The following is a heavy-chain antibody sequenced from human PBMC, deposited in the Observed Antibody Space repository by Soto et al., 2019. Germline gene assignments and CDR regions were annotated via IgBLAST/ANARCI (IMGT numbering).Heavy chain of an antibody. CDR3: ARQNYYSGMDV. J-gene: IGHJ6*02. Sequence: QVQLVQSGAEVKKPGASVKVSCKASGYTFNSYSITWVRQAPGRGLEWMGWISAYNGNTNYPQMLQGRVTMTTDISTSAAYMELRSLTSDDTAVYYCARQNYYSGMDVWGQGTTVTVSS. V-gene: IGHV1-18*01. CDR1: GYTFNSYS. CDR2: ISAYNGNT.